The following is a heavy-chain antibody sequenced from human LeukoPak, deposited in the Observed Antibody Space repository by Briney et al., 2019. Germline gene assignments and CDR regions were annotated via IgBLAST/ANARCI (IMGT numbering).Heavy chain of an antibody. CDR3: ARDGRHGYTGRGWFDP. Sequence: GGSLRLSCAASGFTFSSYAMSWVRQAPGKGLEWVSAISGSGGSTYYADSVKGRFTISRDNSKNTLYLQMNSLRAEDTAVYYCARDGRHGYTGRGWFDPWGQGTLVTVSS. D-gene: IGHD5-24*01. V-gene: IGHV3-23*01. J-gene: IGHJ5*02. CDR1: GFTFSSYA. CDR2: ISGSGGST.